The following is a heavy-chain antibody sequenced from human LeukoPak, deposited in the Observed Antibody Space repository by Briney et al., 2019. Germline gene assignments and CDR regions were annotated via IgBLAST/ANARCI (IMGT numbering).Heavy chain of an antibody. CDR1: GDSVSSYY. Sequence: PSETLSLTCTVSGDSVSSYYWSWIRQPAGKGLEWIGRTYTSGTINYNPSLKSRVTMSVDTSKNQLSLKLSSVTAADTAVYYCARGAYYYESASWGQGALVTVSS. D-gene: IGHD3-22*01. V-gene: IGHV4-4*07. J-gene: IGHJ4*02. CDR2: TYTSGTI. CDR3: ARGAYYYESAS.